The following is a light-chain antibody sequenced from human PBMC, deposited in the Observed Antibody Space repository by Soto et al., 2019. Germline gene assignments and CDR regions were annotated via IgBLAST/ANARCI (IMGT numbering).Light chain of an antibody. J-gene: IGKJ1*01. CDR3: QHYDASQWT. CDR1: QTISSN. V-gene: IGKV3D-15*01. Sequence: EIVMTQSPAILSVSPGERATLSCRASQTISSNLAWYQQKPGQAPRLLIYGASTRATGLPARFSGSGSGTDFTLSISRMEHEDFAVYYCQHYDASQWTFGQGTKVDIK. CDR2: GAS.